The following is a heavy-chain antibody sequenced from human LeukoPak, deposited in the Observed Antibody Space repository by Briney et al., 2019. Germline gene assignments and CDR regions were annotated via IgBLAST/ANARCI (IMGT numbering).Heavy chain of an antibody. J-gene: IGHJ4*02. CDR3: ARETYSSGWYVRAPKKGDFDY. Sequence: GGSLRLSCAASGFTFSSYEMNWVRQAPGKGLEWVSYISSSGSTIYYADSVKGRFTISRDNAKNSLYLQMNSLRAEDTAVYYCARETYSSGWYVRAPKKGDFDYWGQGTLVTVSS. V-gene: IGHV3-48*03. D-gene: IGHD6-19*01. CDR2: ISSSGSTI. CDR1: GFTFSSYE.